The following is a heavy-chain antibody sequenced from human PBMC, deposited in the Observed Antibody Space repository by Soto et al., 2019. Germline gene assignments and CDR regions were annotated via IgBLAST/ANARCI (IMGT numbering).Heavy chain of an antibody. D-gene: IGHD3-22*01. J-gene: IGHJ3*01. CDR3: TTDDSGTYSPRVRDDPFDF. Sequence: EVQLVESGGGLVRPGGSLRLSCAASGFSFNDAWMSWVRQAPGKGLEWVGRIKNKYAGETTDYAVPVKGRFTISRDNSKNTLYLQMNRLNSEDTAVYYCTTDDSGTYSPRVRDDPFDFWGQGTVVTVSS. CDR1: GFSFNDAW. V-gene: IGHV3-15*01. CDR2: IKNKYAGETT.